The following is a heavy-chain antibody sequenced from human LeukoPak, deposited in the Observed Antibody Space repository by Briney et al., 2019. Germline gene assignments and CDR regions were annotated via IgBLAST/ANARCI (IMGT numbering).Heavy chain of an antibody. CDR1: GFTLSSYA. CDR2: ISYDGNNK. V-gene: IGHV3-30*01. Sequence: PGRSLRLSCVASGFTLSSYAMYWVRQAPGKGLEWVAFISYDGNNKNYADSVKGRFTISRNNSKNTMYLQMNSLRTEDTAVYYCARDPNKYCSSTSCYSFDYWGQGTLVTVSS. CDR3: ARDPNKYCSSTSCYSFDY. J-gene: IGHJ4*02. D-gene: IGHD2-2*01.